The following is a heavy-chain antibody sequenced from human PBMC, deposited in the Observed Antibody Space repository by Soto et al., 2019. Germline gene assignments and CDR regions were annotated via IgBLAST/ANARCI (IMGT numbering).Heavy chain of an antibody. D-gene: IGHD6-19*01. CDR1: GFTFNNYA. J-gene: IGHJ4*02. Sequence: EVQLLESGGGLVQPGGSLRLSCAASGFTFNNYAMSWVRQAPGKGLEWVSAIVGSGARTFYADSVMGRFTIFRDNSKNTVNLQMNSLRVEDTAIYYCAREGSVARTGYFDYWGQGTLLTVSS. V-gene: IGHV3-23*01. CDR2: IVGSGART. CDR3: AREGSVARTGYFDY.